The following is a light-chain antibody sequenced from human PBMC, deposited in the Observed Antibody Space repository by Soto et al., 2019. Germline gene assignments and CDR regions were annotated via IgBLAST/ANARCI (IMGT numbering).Light chain of an antibody. CDR2: KDS. V-gene: IGLV3-25*03. J-gene: IGLJ1*01. Sequence: SYELTQPPSVPVSPGQTARITCSGDALPKQYAYWYQQKPGQAPVLVIYKDSERPSGIPERFSGSSSGTTVTLTISGVQAEDEADYYCQSADSSGTSLVFGTGTKVTVL. CDR1: ALPKQY. CDR3: QSADSSGTSLV.